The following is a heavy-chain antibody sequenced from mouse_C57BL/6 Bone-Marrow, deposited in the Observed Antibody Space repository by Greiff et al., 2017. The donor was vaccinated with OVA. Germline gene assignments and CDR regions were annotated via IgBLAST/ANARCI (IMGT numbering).Heavy chain of an antibody. J-gene: IGHJ2*01. Sequence: QVQLQQSGPELVKPGASVKISCKASGYAFSSSWMNWVKQRPGKGLEWIGRIYPGDGDTNYNGKFKGKATLTADKSSSTAYMQLSSLTSEDSAVYFCARQGDDSPYYFDDWGQGTTLTVSS. CDR1: GYAFSSSW. CDR2: IYPGDGDT. V-gene: IGHV1-82*01. D-gene: IGHD2-12*01. CDR3: ARQGDDSPYYFDD.